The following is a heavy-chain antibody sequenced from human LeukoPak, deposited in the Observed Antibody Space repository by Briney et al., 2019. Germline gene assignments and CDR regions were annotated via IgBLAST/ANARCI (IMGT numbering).Heavy chain of an antibody. D-gene: IGHD3-22*01. CDR2: ISSSSSTI. V-gene: IGHV3-48*01. J-gene: IGHJ3*02. CDR3: ATMISSGAFDI. CDR1: GFTFSSYS. Sequence: GGSLRLSCAASGFTFSSYSMNWLRQAPGKGLEWVSYISSSSSTIYYADSVKGRFTISRDNAKNSLYLQMNSLRAEDTAVFYCATMISSGAFDIWGQGTMVTVSS.